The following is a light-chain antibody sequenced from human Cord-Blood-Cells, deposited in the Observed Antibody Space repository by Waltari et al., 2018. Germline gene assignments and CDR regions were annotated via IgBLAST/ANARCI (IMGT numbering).Light chain of an antibody. CDR1: LSVSSY. CDR2: DAS. J-gene: IGKJ1*01. Sequence: EIVLTQSPATLSLSPGEGATLSCRASLSVSSYLAWYQQKPGQAPRPLIYDASNRATGIPARFSGSGSGTDFTLTISSLEPEDFAVYYCQQRSNWPPTFGQGTKVEIK. CDR3: QQRSNWPPT. V-gene: IGKV3-11*01.